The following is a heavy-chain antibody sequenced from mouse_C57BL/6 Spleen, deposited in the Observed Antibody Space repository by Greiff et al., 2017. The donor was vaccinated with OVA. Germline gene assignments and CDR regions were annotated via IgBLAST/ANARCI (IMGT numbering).Heavy chain of an antibody. CDR2: ISDGGSYT. CDR3: ARELGRSAY. D-gene: IGHD4-1*01. CDR1: GFTFSSYA. V-gene: IGHV5-4*01. J-gene: IGHJ3*01. Sequence: EVQVVESGGGLVKPGGSLKLSCAASGFTFSSYAMSWVRQTPEKRLEWVATISDGGSYTYYPDNVKGRFTISRDNAKNNLYLQMSHLKSEDTAMYYCARELGRSAYWGQGTLVTVSA.